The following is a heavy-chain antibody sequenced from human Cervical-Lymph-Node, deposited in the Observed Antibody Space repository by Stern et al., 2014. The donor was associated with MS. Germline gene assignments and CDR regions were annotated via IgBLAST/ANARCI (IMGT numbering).Heavy chain of an antibody. J-gene: IGHJ1*01. D-gene: IGHD6-19*01. CDR3: ARDRLSGGWFLQH. V-gene: IGHV3-11*01. Sequence: VQLVQSGGGLGKPGGSLRLSCATSGFTFSDFYMNWIRQAPGKGLEWIAYISGSGDPIHYIDSVKGRFNISRDNVKNTLYLQMNSLRAEDTAIYYCARDRLSGGWFLQHWGQGTLVTVSS. CDR2: ISGSGDPI. CDR1: GFTFSDFY.